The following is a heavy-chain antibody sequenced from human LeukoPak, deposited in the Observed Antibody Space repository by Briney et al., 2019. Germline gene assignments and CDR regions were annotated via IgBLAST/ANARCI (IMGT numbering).Heavy chain of an antibody. J-gene: IGHJ4*02. CDR1: GYTFTSYG. V-gene: IGHV1-18*01. CDR3: ARDRIRGSGTIFGVVIIPGY. Sequence: ASEKVSCKASGYTFTSYGISWVRQAPGQGLEWMGWISAYNGNTNYAQKLQGRVTMTTDTSTSTAYMELRSLRSDDTAVYYCARDRIRGSGTIFGVVIIPGYWGQGTLVTVSS. D-gene: IGHD3-3*01. CDR2: ISAYNGNT.